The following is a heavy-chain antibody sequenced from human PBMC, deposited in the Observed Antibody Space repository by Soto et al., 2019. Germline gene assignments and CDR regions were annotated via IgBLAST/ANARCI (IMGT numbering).Heavy chain of an antibody. CDR1: GGTFSSYA. CDR2: IIPIFGTA. V-gene: IGHV1-69*01. J-gene: IGHJ4*02. Sequence: QVQLVQSGAEVKKPGSSVKVSCKASGGTFSSYAISWVRQAPGQGLEWMGGIIPIFGTANYALKFQGRVTITADESTSTAYMELSSLRSEDTAVYYCERAISSGDWQGEGYDYWGQGTLVTVSS. D-gene: IGHD6-19*01. CDR3: ERAISSGDWQGEGYDY.